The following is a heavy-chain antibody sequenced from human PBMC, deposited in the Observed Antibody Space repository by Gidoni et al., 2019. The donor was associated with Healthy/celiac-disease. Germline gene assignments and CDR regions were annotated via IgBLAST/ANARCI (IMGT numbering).Heavy chain of an antibody. J-gene: IGHJ1*01. CDR1: GGSISSYD. CDR3: ARRIGSKGNSYFQH. Sequence: QVQLQESGPGLVKPSETLSLTCTVSGGSISSYDWSWIRQPPGKGLEWIGYIYYSGSTNYNPSLKSRVTISVDTSKNQFSLKLSSVTAADTAVYYCARRIGSKGNSYFQHWGQGTLVTVSS. D-gene: IGHD3-10*01. CDR2: IYYSGST. V-gene: IGHV4-59*08.